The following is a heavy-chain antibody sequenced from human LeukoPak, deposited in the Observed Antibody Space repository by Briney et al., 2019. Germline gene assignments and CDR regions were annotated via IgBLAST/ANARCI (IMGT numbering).Heavy chain of an antibody. CDR2: ITVDGST. CDR3: ARDCFPSSSWYSGIAVAPGD. Sequence: ASVKVSCKASGYTFTTYTMHWVRQAPGQSLEWMGWITVDGSTKYSGDFQARVTITGDTSTSTAYMELRSLRSDDTAVYYCARDCFPSSSWYSGIAVAPGDWGQGNLVTVSS. D-gene: IGHD6-13*01. J-gene: IGHJ4*02. V-gene: IGHV1-3*01. CDR1: GYTFTTYT.